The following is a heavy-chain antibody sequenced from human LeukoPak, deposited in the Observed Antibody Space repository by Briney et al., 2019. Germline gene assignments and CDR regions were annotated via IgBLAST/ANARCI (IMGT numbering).Heavy chain of an antibody. J-gene: IGHJ6*03. CDR2: IRSKAYGGTT. V-gene: IGHV3-49*03. CDR3: TRDLQCSSTSCYIAYYYYYYYMDV. CDR1: GFTFGDYA. D-gene: IGHD2-2*02. Sequence: PGGSLRLSCTASGFTFGDYAMSWFRQAPGKGLEWVGFIRSKAYGGTTEYAASVKGRFTISRDDSKSIAYLQMNSLKTEDTAVYYCTRDLQCSSTSCYIAYYYYYYYMDVWGKGTTVTVSS.